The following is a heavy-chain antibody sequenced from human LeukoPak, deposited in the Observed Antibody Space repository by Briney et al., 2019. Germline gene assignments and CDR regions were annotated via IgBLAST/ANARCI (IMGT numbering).Heavy chain of an antibody. CDR2: IRSSGSYI. J-gene: IGHJ4*02. V-gene: IGHV3-21*01. CDR1: GSTFSTYS. D-gene: IGHD3-22*01. CDR3: ARYDGSGFDY. Sequence: PGGSLRLSCANSGSTFSTYSMNWVRQAPGKGLEWVSSIRSSGSYIYYADSVRGRFTISRDNAKNSLYLQMNSLRAEDTAVYYCARYDGSGFDYWGQGTLVTVSS.